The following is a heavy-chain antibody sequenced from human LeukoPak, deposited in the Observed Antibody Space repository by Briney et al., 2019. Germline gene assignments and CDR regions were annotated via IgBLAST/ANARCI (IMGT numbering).Heavy chain of an antibody. Sequence: SETLSLTCTVSGGSISSGSYYWSWIRQPAGKGLEWIGRIYTSGSTNYNPSLKSRVTISVDTSKNQFSLKLSSVTAADTAVYYCARDGSGSYSSVYFDYWGKGTLVTVSS. V-gene: IGHV4-61*02. CDR2: IYTSGST. D-gene: IGHD1-26*01. CDR3: ARDGSGSYSSVYFDY. J-gene: IGHJ4*02. CDR1: GGSISSGSYY.